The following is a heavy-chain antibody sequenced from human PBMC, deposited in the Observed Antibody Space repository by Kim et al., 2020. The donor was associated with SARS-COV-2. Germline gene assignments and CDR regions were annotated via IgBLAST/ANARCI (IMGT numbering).Heavy chain of an antibody. CDR1: GGSFSGYY. CDR3: ARRIAIFGVAPRYNWFDP. CDR2: INHSGST. V-gene: IGHV4-34*01. D-gene: IGHD3-3*01. Sequence: SETLSLTCAVYGGSFSGYYWSWIRQPPGKGLEWIGEINHSGSTNYNPSLKSRVTISVDTSKNQFSLKLSSVTAADTAVYYCARRIAIFGVAPRYNWFDPWGQGTLVTVSS. J-gene: IGHJ5*02.